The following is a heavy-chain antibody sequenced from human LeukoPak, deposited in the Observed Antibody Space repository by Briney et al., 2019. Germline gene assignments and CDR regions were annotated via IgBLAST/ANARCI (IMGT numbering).Heavy chain of an antibody. Sequence: GGSLRLSCAASGFTFSNSWMSWVRQAPGKGLEWVANIKQDGSEKYYVDSVKGRFTISRDYAKNSLYLQMNSLRAEDTAVYYCARDCSGGSCYYGMSSSGAFDIWGQGTMDTVSS. V-gene: IGHV3-7*01. CDR1: GFTFSNSW. CDR3: ARDCSGGSCYYGMSSSGAFDI. D-gene: IGHD2-15*01. CDR2: IKQDGSEK. J-gene: IGHJ3*02.